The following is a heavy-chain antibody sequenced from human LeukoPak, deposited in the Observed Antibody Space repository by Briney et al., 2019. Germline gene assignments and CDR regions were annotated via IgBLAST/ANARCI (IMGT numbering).Heavy chain of an antibody. D-gene: IGHD3-16*01. Sequence: ASVKVSCKASGGTFSSYAMNWVRQAPGQGLEWVGRIIPLLGTTNHAQKLQGRVTVTADTSTNTAYMELSSLISDDTAVYYCARARTMITFGGIRHAFDIWGQGTLVTVSS. CDR2: IIPLLGTT. J-gene: IGHJ3*02. CDR1: GGTFSSYA. V-gene: IGHV1-69*04. CDR3: ARARTMITFGGIRHAFDI.